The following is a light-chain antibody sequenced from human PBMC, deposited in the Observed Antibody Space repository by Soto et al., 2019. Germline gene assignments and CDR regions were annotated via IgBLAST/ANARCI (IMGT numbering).Light chain of an antibody. V-gene: IGKV3-15*01. CDR2: DAS. J-gene: IGKJ4*01. CDR1: QSVSSN. Sequence: EIVMTQSPATLSVSPGKRATLSCRASQSVSSNLAWYQQTPGQAPRLLIYDASTRATGIPARFSGSGSGTEFTLTISSLQSEDFAVYYCPHYSNWPPALTFGGGTKVEIK. CDR3: PHYSNWPPALT.